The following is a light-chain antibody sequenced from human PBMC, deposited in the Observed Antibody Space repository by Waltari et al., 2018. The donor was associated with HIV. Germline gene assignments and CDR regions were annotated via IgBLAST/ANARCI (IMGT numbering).Light chain of an antibody. V-gene: IGLV2-8*01. J-gene: IGLJ2*01. Sequence: QSALTQPLSASGSPGQSVTISCTGTSSDVGGYDYVSWYQQHPGKAPKLMLYEVTKRPSGVPDRFSGSKSGSTASLTVSELEAEDEADYYCSSYAGSNNLIFGGGIKLTVL. CDR2: EVT. CDR1: SSDVGGYDY. CDR3: SSYAGSNNLI.